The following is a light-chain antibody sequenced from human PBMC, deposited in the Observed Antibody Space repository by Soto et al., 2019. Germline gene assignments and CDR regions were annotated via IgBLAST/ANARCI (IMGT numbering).Light chain of an antibody. CDR1: QSVSDSS. CDR2: GAS. J-gene: IGKJ4*01. V-gene: IGKV3-20*01. CDR3: QQYNNWPLT. Sequence: EIVLTQSPGTLSLSPGERATLSCRASQSVSDSSLAWYHQKPGQAPRLLIYGASRRATGIPDTFSGSGSGTDFTLTISRLEPEDFAVYYCQQYNNWPLTFGGGTKVEIK.